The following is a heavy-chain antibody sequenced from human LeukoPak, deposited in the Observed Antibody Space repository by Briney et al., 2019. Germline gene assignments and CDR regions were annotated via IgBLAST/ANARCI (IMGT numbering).Heavy chain of an antibody. D-gene: IGHD3-22*01. CDR2: IIPIFGTA. V-gene: IGHV1-69*13. J-gene: IGHJ6*02. Sequence: SVKVSCKASGGTFSSYAISWVRQAPGQGLEWMGGIIPIFGTANYAQKLQGRVTITADESTSTAYMELSSLRSEDTAVYYCAMRHHVPTMIVVHYGMDVWGQGTTVTVSS. CDR1: GGTFSSYA. CDR3: AMRHHVPTMIVVHYGMDV.